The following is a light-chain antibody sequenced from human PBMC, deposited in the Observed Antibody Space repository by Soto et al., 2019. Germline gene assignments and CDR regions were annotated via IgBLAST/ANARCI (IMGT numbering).Light chain of an antibody. J-gene: IGKJ1*01. CDR1: QSVSSN. CDR3: QQHNNWPPWT. CDR2: GAS. V-gene: IGKV3-15*01. Sequence: EIVMTQSPATLSVSPGERATLSCRASQSVSSNFAWYQQKPGQAPRLLMYGASTRATGIPDRFSGSGSGTEFTLTISSLQYEDFQVYYCQQHNNWPPWTFGHGTKVEIK.